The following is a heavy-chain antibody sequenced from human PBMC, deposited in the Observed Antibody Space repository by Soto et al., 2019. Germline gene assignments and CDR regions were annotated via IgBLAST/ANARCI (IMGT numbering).Heavy chain of an antibody. Sequence: EVQLVESGGGLVQPGGSLRLSCAASGFTFSSYWMSWVRQAPGKGLEWVANIKQDGSEKYYVDSVKGRFTISRDNAKNSLYLQMNSLRAEDTAVYYCARDGITINLQTIYYDYYGMDVW. V-gene: IGHV3-7*01. CDR3: ARDGITINLQTIYYDYYGMDV. J-gene: IGHJ6*01. D-gene: IGHD3-10*01. CDR2: IKQDGSEK. CDR1: GFTFSSYW.